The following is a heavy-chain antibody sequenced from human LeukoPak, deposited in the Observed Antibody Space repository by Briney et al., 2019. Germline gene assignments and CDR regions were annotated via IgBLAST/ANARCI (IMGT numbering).Heavy chain of an antibody. V-gene: IGHV3-30*02. Sequence: TGGSLRLSCAASGFTFSSFGMHWVRQAPGEGREGVAYIGYTGTDTYYADSVKGRFTISRDNPKNTVHLQVNSLRAADTALYSCARDLTERKYYIAYWGQGTLVTVSS. J-gene: IGHJ4*02. CDR3: ARDLTERKYYIAY. D-gene: IGHD2-8*02. CDR2: IGYTGTDT. CDR1: GFTFSSFG.